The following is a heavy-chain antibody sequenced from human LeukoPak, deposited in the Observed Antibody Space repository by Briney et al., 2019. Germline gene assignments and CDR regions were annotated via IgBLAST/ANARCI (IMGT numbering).Heavy chain of an antibody. J-gene: IGHJ4*02. CDR3: ARGGSYCDY. V-gene: IGHV3-64*01. D-gene: IGHD3-16*01. Sequence: GGSLRLSCAASGFTFSAYGMHWVRQAPGKGLEYVSAINGDGTSIYYVNSVKGRFTISRDNSKNTLYLQMGSLGAEDMGVYYCARGGSYCDYWGQGTLVTVSS. CDR2: INGDGTSI. CDR1: GFTFSAYG.